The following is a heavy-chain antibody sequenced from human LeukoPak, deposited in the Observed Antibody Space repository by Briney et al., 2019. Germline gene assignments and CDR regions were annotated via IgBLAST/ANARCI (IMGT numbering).Heavy chain of an antibody. CDR1: GGSISSYY. CDR2: IYTSGST. Sequence: PSETLSLTCTVSGGSISSYYWSWIRQPAGKGLEWIGRIYTSGSTNYNPSLKSRVTMSVDTSKDQFSLKLSSVTAADTAVYYCARGQLPYYDFWSGYWESLMNWFDPWGQGTLVTVSS. D-gene: IGHD3-3*01. CDR3: ARGQLPYYDFWSGYWESLMNWFDP. J-gene: IGHJ5*02. V-gene: IGHV4-4*07.